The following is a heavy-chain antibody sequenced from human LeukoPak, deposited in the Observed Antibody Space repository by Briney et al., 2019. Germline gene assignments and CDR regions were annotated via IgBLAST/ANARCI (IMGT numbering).Heavy chain of an antibody. CDR3: AKDRMITFGGVISFPFDY. Sequence: GGSLRLSCAASGFTFSSYTMSWLRQAPGKGLEGVSGISGSGGRAHYADSVKGRFTISRDNSKNTLYLQMNSLRAEDTAVYYCAKDRMITFGGVISFPFDYWGQGTLVTVSS. J-gene: IGHJ4*02. D-gene: IGHD3-16*01. V-gene: IGHV3-23*01. CDR1: GFTFSSYT. CDR2: ISGSGGRA.